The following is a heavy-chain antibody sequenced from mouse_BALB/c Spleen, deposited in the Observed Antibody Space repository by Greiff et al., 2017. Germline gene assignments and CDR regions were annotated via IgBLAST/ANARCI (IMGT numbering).Heavy chain of an antibody. CDR1: GFTFSSFG. J-gene: IGHJ4*01. CDR2: ISSGSSTI. V-gene: IGHV5-17*02. Sequence: EVMLVESGGGLVQPGGSRKLSCAASGFTFSSFGMHWVRQAPEKGLEWVAYISSGSSTIYYADTVKGRFTISRDNPKNTLFLQMTSLRSEDTAMYYCARSGGNREYYAMDYWGQGTSVTVSS. CDR3: ARSGGNREYYAMDY. D-gene: IGHD2-1*01.